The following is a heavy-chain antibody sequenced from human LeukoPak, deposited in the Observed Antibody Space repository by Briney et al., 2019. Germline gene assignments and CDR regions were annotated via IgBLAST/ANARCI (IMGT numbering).Heavy chain of an antibody. CDR2: IYYSGST. V-gene: IGHV4-39*02. D-gene: IGHD3-10*01. Sequence: PSETLSLTCTVSGGSISSSSYYWGWIRQPPGKGLEWIGSIYYSGSTYYNPSLKSRVTISVDTSKNQFSLKVSSVTAADTAVYYCARDNEASGSGRKFDYWGQGTLVTVSS. CDR3: ARDNEASGSGRKFDY. J-gene: IGHJ4*02. CDR1: GGSISSSSYY.